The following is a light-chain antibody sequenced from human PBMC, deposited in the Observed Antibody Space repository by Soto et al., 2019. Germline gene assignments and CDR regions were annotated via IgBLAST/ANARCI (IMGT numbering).Light chain of an antibody. V-gene: IGKV1-6*01. J-gene: IGKJ2*01. CDR2: AAS. Sequence: AIQMTQSPSSLSTSVGDRVTITCRASQGIKNDVAWYQQKPGQAPKLLIYAASSLQTGVPPRFSGSGSGTDFTLTISSLQPEDFATYYCLQDYNYPSTFGQGTKLEIK. CDR3: LQDYNYPST. CDR1: QGIKND.